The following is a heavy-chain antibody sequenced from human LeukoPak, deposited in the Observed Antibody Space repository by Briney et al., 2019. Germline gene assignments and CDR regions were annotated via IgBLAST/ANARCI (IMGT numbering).Heavy chain of an antibody. V-gene: IGHV4-38-2*01. D-gene: IGHD3-22*01. CDR1: GYSISSGYY. J-gene: IGHJ4*02. CDR2: ISHSGST. CDR3: ARGWRSGYYLFDF. Sequence: SETLSLTCAGSGYSISSGYYRGWLRQPPGKGLEWIGSISHSGSTYYNPSLKSRVTISVDTSKNQFSLKLSSVTAADTAVYYCARGWRSGYYLFDFWGQGTLVTVSS.